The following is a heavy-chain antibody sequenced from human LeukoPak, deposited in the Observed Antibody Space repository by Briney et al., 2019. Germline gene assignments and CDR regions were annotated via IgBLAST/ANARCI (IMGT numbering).Heavy chain of an antibody. Sequence: GGSLRLSCAASGFTFSDYYMSWIRQAPGKGLEWVSYISSSSGYTNYADSVKGRFTISRDNAKNSLYLQMNSLRAEDTAVYYCARVGVQLWSGAAVESWGQGTLVTVSS. D-gene: IGHD5-18*01. CDR1: GFTFSDYY. CDR2: ISSSSGYT. J-gene: IGHJ5*02. V-gene: IGHV3-11*05. CDR3: ARVGVQLWSGAAVES.